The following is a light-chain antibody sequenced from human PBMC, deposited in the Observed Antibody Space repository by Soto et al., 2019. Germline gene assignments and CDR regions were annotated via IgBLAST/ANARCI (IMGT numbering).Light chain of an antibody. Sequence: QSVLTQPRSVSGSPGSPVPSPCMGTTRILVVFNYVSWYQQHPGKAPKLIIYDVTKRPSGVPDRFSGSKSANTASLIISGLQAADEAEYYCCCCSYADSSSFRVLFGGGTQLTVL. CDR1: TRILVVFNY. V-gene: IGLV2-11*01. CDR3: CSYADSSSFRVL. CDR2: DVT. J-gene: IGLJ2*01.